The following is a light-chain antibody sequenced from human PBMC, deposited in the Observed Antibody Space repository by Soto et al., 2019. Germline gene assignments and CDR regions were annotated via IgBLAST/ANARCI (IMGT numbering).Light chain of an antibody. CDR1: QTVGSSY. V-gene: IGKV3-20*01. J-gene: IGKJ3*01. Sequence: DIVLTQSPATLSLSPGDRATLSCRASQTVGSSYLAWYQQKPGQAPRLFIYGASSRATGVPDRISGSGSGTDFTLTISRLEPEDIATYYCQQYDNLTGFTFGPGTKVDIK. CDR2: GAS. CDR3: QQYDNLTGFT.